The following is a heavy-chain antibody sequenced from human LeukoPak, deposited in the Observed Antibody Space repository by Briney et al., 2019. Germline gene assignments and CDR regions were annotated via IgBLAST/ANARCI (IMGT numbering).Heavy chain of an antibody. CDR1: GFTFSSYA. J-gene: IGHJ5*02. D-gene: IGHD3-3*01. CDR3: AKVRFEQILRFLAWLLGTIDP. CDR2: ISGSGGSR. V-gene: IGHV3-23*01. Sequence: PGGSLRLSCAASGFTFSSYAMSWVRQAPGKGLEWVSAISGSGGSRYYADSVKGRFTISSANAKKTQNLQMKSLRAEDTAVDYCAKVRFEQILRFLAWLLGTIDPSGQGTLVTVSS.